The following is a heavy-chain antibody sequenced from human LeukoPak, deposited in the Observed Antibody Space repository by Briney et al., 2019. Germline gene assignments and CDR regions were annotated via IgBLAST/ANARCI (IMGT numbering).Heavy chain of an antibody. J-gene: IGHJ6*02. CDR1: GFTFSSYW. D-gene: IGHD3-9*01. CDR3: ARDGPYYDILTGYSIQYYYYYGMDV. CDR2: INSDGSST. Sequence: PGGSLRLSCAASGFTFSSYWMHWVRQAPGKGLVWVSRINSDGSSTSYADSVKGRSTISRDNAKNTLYLQMNSLRAEDTAVYYCARDGPYYDILTGYSIQYYYYYGMDVWGQGTTVTVSS. V-gene: IGHV3-74*01.